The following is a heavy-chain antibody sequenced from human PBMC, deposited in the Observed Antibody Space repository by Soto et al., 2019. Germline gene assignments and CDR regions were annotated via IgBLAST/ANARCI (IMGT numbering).Heavy chain of an antibody. CDR1: GGSISSYY. CDR2: IYYSGST. D-gene: IGHD2-2*01. Sequence: PSETLSLTCTVSGGSISSYYWSWIRQPPGKGLEWIGYIYYSGSTNYNPSLKSRVTISVDTSKNQFSLKLSSVTAVDTAVYYCARVAYCSSTSCYGGEGYYYGMDVWGQGTTVTVSS. CDR3: ARVAYCSSTSCYGGEGYYYGMDV. J-gene: IGHJ6*02. V-gene: IGHV4-59*01.